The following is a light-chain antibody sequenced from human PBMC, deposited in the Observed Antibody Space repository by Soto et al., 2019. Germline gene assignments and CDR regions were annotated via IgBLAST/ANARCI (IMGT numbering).Light chain of an antibody. Sequence: EIVLTQSPGTLSLSPGERATLSCRASQSVSSSYLAWYQQKPGQAPRLLIYGASSRATGITDRFSGSGSGTDFTLTISRLEPEDFAVYYCQQYGSSPAFTFGGGTKVEIK. CDR3: QQYGSSPAFT. CDR2: GAS. V-gene: IGKV3-20*01. CDR1: QSVSSSY. J-gene: IGKJ4*01.